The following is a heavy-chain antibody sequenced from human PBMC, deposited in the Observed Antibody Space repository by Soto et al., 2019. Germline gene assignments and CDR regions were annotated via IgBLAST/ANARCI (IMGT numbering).Heavy chain of an antibody. CDR3: ARDQPGYSYGYGLGY. CDR1: GFTFSSYS. Sequence: GGSLRLSCAASGFTFSSYSMNWVRQAPGKGLEWVSAISGSGGSTYYADSVKGRFTISRDNAKNSLYLQMNSLRAEDTAVYYCARDQPGYSYGYGLGYWGQGTLVTVSS. CDR2: ISGSGGST. J-gene: IGHJ4*02. D-gene: IGHD5-18*01. V-gene: IGHV3-21*01.